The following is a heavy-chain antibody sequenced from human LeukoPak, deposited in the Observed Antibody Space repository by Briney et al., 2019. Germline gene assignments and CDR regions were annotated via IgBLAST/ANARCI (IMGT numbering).Heavy chain of an antibody. CDR2: ISSSGSTI. V-gene: IGHV3-11*01. D-gene: IGHD2-21*02. J-gene: IGHJ2*01. Sequence: TTGGSLRLSCAASGFTFSDYYMSWIRQAPGKGLEWVSHISSSGSTIYYADSVKGRFTISRDNAKNSLYLQMNSLRAEDTAVYYCARDGCGGDCYSGAWYFDLWGRGTLVTVSS. CDR3: ARDGCGGDCYSGAWYFDL. CDR1: GFTFSDYY.